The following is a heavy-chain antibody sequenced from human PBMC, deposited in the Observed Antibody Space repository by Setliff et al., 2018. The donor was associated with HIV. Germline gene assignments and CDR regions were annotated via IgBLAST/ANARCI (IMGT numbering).Heavy chain of an antibody. CDR2: IYSGGNR. J-gene: IGHJ3*02. CDR1: GFTVSGNY. CDR3: TAQYLRVDDDFDI. V-gene: IGHV3-66*02. Sequence: PGESLKISCAASGFTVSGNYLNWVRQAPGKGLEWVSVIYSGGNRNYADSVKGRFTISRDISKTTLYLQMNSLTSEDTAVYYCTAQYLRVDDDFDIWGQGTMVTV. D-gene: IGHD2-2*01.